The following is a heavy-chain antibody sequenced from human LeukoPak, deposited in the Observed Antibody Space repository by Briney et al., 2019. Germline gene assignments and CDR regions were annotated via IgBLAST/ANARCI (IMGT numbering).Heavy chain of an antibody. D-gene: IGHD4-17*01. CDR2: ISSSSSYI. V-gene: IGHV3-21*01. CDR3: ARVTTVTTDVYYYGMDV. J-gene: IGHJ6*02. CDR1: GFTFSSYS. Sequence: GGSLRLSCAASGFTFSSYSMNWVRQAPGKGLEWVSSISSSSSYIYYADSVKGRFTISRDNAKNSLYLQMNSLRAEDTAVYYCARVTTVTTDVYYYGMDVWGQGTTVTVSS.